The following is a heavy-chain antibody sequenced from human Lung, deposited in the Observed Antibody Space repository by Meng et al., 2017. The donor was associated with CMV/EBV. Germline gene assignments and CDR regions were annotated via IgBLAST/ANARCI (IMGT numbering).Heavy chain of an antibody. J-gene: IGHJ6*02. CDR2: IIPIFGTA. CDR1: GGTFSSYA. V-gene: IGHV1-69*05. CDR3: ARGSEESGYYYYYGMDV. D-gene: IGHD3-3*01. Sequence: SVXVSCKASGGTFSSYAISWVRQAPGQGLEWMGGIIPIFGTANYAQKFQGRVTITTDESTSTAYMELSSLRSEDTAVYYCARGSEESGYYYYYGMDVWGQGTTVTVSS.